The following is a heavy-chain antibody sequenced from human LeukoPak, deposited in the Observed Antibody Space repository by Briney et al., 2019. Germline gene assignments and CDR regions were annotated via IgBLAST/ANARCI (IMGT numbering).Heavy chain of an antibody. J-gene: IGHJ3*02. V-gene: IGHV3-23*01. D-gene: IGHD3-3*01. CDR1: GFTFSSYA. CDR3: ARTDRTGALGRFRMRSDAFDI. Sequence: GSLLLSCAASGFTFSSYAMSWVRQAPGKGLEWVSGFTSGGNTHYSDSVKGRFTISRDNSKNTLYLRMNSLRADDTAVYYCARTDRTGALGRFRMRSDAFDIWGQGTVVTVSS. CDR2: FTSGGNT.